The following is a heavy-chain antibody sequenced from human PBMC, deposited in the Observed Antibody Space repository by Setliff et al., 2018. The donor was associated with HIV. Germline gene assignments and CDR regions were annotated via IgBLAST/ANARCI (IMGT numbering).Heavy chain of an antibody. V-gene: IGHV4-31*02. D-gene: IGHD3-3*01. CDR2: VYYSGST. Sequence: PSETLSLTCTVSGGSISSGGSYWSWIRQHPGKGLEWIGYVYYSGSTSYNPSLKSRATISVDTSKNYFSLRLSSVTAADTAVYYCVMGWLLAFDIWGQGTMVTVSS. J-gene: IGHJ3*02. CDR1: GGSISSGGSY. CDR3: VMGWLLAFDI.